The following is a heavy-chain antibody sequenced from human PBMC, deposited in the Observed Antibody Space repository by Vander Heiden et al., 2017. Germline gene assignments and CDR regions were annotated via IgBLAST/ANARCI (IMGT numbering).Heavy chain of an antibody. CDR2: IGGSDGST. V-gene: IGHV3-23*01. CDR1: GITLNHYA. Sequence: EVQLLETGGGLVQPGGSLRLSCPAPGITLNHYAIGWVRQAPGKGLECVSGIGGSDGSTYYADAVKGRFTISRDNSKNTLYLQMDSLRAEDTALYYCAKGGTENYYDPGRKNGVDVWGQGTTVTVSS. CDR3: AKGGTENYYDPGRKNGVDV. D-gene: IGHD3-22*01. J-gene: IGHJ6*02.